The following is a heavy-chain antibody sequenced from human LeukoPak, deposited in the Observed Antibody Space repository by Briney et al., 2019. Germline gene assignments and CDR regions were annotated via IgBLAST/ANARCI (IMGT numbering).Heavy chain of an antibody. J-gene: IGHJ6*02. CDR3: VRAGKEYQFHGMDV. CDR2: IGTAGDT. Sequence: GGSLRLSCVASGFSISTYDMFWVRQPTGKGLEWVSVIGTAGDTYYPDSVKDRFTISRDNVRNSLYLQMINLRAGDTAIYYCVRAGKEYQFHGMDVWGQGSTVTVSS. V-gene: IGHV3-13*01. CDR1: GFSISTYD. D-gene: IGHD2-2*01.